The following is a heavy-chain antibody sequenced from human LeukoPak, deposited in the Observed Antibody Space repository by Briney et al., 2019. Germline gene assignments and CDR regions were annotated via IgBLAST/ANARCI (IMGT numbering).Heavy chain of an antibody. J-gene: IGHJ4*02. CDR1: GYTFTHYG. D-gene: IGHD5-12*01. CDR3: ARRFLSGYLYYFDS. CDR2: ISAYNGNT. V-gene: IGHV1-18*01. Sequence: ASVKVACKTSGYTFTHYGITWVRQAPGQGLELMGHISAYNGNTEYVQKFQDRVSMTIDTYTSTAYMELMSLTSDDTAVYYCARRFLSGYLYYFDSWGQGTLVSVSS.